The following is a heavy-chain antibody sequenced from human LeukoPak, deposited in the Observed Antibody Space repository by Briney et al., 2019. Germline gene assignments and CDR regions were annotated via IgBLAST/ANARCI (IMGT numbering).Heavy chain of an antibody. CDR1: GGSFSSYA. D-gene: IGHD3-22*01. V-gene: IGHV1-69*13. CDR2: IIPMFGTP. Sequence: SVKVSCKASGGSFSSYAFTWVRQAPGQGLEWMGEIIPMFGTPNYAQKFQGRVTLTANESTSTAYMGLNSLTSEDTAVYYCAGATMIPPAWGQGTLVTVSS. J-gene: IGHJ5*02. CDR3: AGATMIPPA.